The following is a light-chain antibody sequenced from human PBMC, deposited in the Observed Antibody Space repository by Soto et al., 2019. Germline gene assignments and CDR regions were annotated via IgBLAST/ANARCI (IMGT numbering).Light chain of an antibody. CDR3: QQCNNWPIT. J-gene: IGKJ5*01. CDR2: DTS. CDR1: QYVSGY. V-gene: IGKV3-11*01. Sequence: EPVVTQCPATLSLSPGERATLSCRASQYVSGYLAWYQQKPGQAPRILIYDTSNRAPGVPARFSGSGAGSDFTLTISSLEPEDFALYYCQQCNNWPITFGQGTRLE.